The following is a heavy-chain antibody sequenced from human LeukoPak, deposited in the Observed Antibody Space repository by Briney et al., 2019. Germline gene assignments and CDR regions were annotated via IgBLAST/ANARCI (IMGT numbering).Heavy chain of an antibody. CDR3: ARTVTGYSSSWYYFDC. Sequence: SGPALVKPTQTLTLTCTFSGFSLSTSGMCVGWIRQPPGKALEWLARIDWDDDKYYSTSLKTRLTISKDTSKNQVVLTMTNMDPVDTATYYCARTVTGYSSSWYYFDCWGQGTLVTVSS. CDR1: GFSLSTSGMC. J-gene: IGHJ4*02. CDR2: IDWDDDK. V-gene: IGHV2-70*11. D-gene: IGHD6-13*01.